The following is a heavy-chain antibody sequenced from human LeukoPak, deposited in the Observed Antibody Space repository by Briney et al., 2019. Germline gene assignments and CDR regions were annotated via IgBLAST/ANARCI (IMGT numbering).Heavy chain of an antibody. D-gene: IGHD2-21*01. Sequence: SETLSLTCTVSGGSINTGGSYWAWIRQHPGKGLEWIGHIYYSGTTYCNPSLLSRISISVDTSKNQFSLRLNSVTAADTAVYYCARDQGDTTRFYSGLDVWGQGTTVTVSS. CDR1: GGSINTGGSY. CDR3: ARDQGDTTRFYSGLDV. CDR2: IYYSGTT. J-gene: IGHJ6*02. V-gene: IGHV4-31*03.